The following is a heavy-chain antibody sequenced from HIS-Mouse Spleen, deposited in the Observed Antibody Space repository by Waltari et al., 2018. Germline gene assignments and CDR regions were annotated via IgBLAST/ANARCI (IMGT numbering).Heavy chain of an antibody. D-gene: IGHD6-19*01. CDR3: ARGAVAGDAFDI. Sequence: QVQLVESGGGGVQPGRSLRLSCAASGFTFRSCARHWVRQAPGKGLEWVAVISYDGSNKYYADSVKGRFTISRDNSKNTLYLQMNSLRAEDTAVYYCARGAVAGDAFDIWGQGTMVTVSS. CDR1: GFTFRSCA. V-gene: IGHV3-30*04. CDR2: ISYDGSNK. J-gene: IGHJ3*02.